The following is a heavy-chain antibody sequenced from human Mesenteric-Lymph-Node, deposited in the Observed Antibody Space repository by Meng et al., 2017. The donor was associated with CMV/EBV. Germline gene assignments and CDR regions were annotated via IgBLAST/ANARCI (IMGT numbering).Heavy chain of an antibody. V-gene: IGHV4-34*01. D-gene: IGHD6-19*01. J-gene: IGHJ4*02. CDR2: INHSGST. CDR3: ARDGGYSSGWYYFDY. CDR1: GGSFSGYY. Sequence: SETLSLTCAVYGGSFSGYYWSWIRQPPGKGLEWIGEINHSGSTNYNPSLKSRVTISVDTSKNQFSLKLSSVTAADTAVYYCARDGGYSSGWYYFDYWGQGALVTVSS.